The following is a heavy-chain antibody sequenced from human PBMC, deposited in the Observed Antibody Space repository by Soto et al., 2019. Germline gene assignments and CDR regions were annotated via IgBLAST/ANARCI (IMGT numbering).Heavy chain of an antibody. J-gene: IGHJ4*02. Sequence: QVQLVESGGGLVKPGGSLRLSCVASGFTFSDYYMSWIRQAPGKGLEWVSYISNTGRTLYYADSMKGRFTISRDNARNSLFLQMNSLRSDDTAVYYCARDLVAVSGGVYSSSSGGYFFDFWGQGTLVTVSS. CDR3: ARDLVAVSGGVYSSSSGGYFFDF. V-gene: IGHV3-11*01. CDR2: ISNTGRTL. CDR1: GFTFSDYY. D-gene: IGHD6-6*01.